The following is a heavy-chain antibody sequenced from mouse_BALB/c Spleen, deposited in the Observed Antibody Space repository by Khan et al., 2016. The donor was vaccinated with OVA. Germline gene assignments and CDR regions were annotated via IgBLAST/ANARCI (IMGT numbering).Heavy chain of an antibody. Sequence: VQLQQSGPELVKPGASVWISCNVSGYSFTTYYICCLIQRLREGSLWCGWNYRGSVNTQYNEQFKGKATLTADKSTNTVYMQLSCLTSEDSAVCFCARADYFVEDAMDYWGQGTSVTVSS. CDR2: NYRGSVNT. CDR3: ARADYFVEDAMDY. CDR1: GYSFTTYY. D-gene: IGHD2-4*01. V-gene: IGHV1S56*01. J-gene: IGHJ4*01.